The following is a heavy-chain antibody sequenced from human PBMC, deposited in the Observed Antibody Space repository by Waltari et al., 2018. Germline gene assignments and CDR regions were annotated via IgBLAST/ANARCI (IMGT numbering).Heavy chain of an antibody. CDR3: ARDPAGDGFYYFDY. V-gene: IGHV1-2*06. J-gene: IGHJ4*02. CDR1: GYSFTGYY. D-gene: IGHD2-2*01. Sequence: QVQLVQSGAEVKTPGASVKVSCKAYGYSFTGYYIHWVRQAPGQGLEWMGRVITKSGDTNYAQECQCRVTLTRDTSTSTGYMQLSGLRSDDTALYYCARDPAGDGFYYFDYWGQGSLVTVSS. CDR2: VITKSGDT.